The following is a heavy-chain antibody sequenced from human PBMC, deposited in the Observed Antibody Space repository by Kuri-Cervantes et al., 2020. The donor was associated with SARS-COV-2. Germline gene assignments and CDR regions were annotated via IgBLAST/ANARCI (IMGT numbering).Heavy chain of an antibody. CDR3: AREGYSGYNHFDY. D-gene: IGHD5-12*01. V-gene: IGHV3-7*01. CDR2: IKQDGSEK. Sequence: GESLKISCAASGFTFSSYWMSWVRQAPGKGLEWVANIKQDGSEKYYADSVKGRFTISRDNSKNTLYLQMNSLRAEDTAVYYCAREGYSGYNHFDYWGQGTLVTVSS. J-gene: IGHJ4*02. CDR1: GFTFSSYW.